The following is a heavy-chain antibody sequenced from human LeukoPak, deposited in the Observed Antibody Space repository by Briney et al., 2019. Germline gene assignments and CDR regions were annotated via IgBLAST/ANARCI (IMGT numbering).Heavy chain of an antibody. Sequence: ASVKVSCKVSGNTLTELSMHWVRQAPGKRLEWMGGVDPEDGETIYAQKFQGRVTMTEDTSTDTAYMELNSLRSDDTAVYYCATDPGETVPAAKGPRGDYCYGMDVWGQGTTVTVSS. CDR2: VDPEDGET. CDR3: ATDPGETVPAAKGPRGDYCYGMDV. CDR1: GNTLTELS. V-gene: IGHV1-24*01. J-gene: IGHJ6*02. D-gene: IGHD2-2*01.